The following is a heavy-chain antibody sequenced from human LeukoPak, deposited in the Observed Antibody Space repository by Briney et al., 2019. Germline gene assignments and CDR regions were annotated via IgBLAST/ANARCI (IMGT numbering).Heavy chain of an antibody. CDR2: INPKTDGT. CDR3: ARVGGGLNDAFDI. Sequence: GASVKVSCKASGYIFTGHYMNWVPQVPRQGLEWMVRINPKTDGTNYAQNFQGRVTMTRDTSISTTYMELSRLRPDDTAVYYCARVGGGLNDAFDIWGQGTMVTVSS. D-gene: IGHD5-24*01. J-gene: IGHJ3*02. CDR1: GYIFTGHY. V-gene: IGHV1-2*06.